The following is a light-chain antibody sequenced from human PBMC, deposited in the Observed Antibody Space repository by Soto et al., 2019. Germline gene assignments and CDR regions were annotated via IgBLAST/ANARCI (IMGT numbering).Light chain of an antibody. CDR1: SSDVGGYNY. CDR2: EVS. Sequence: QSALTQPASVSGSPEQSITMSCTGTSSDVGGYNYVSWYQQHPGKAPKLMIYEVSNRPSGVSNRFSGSKSGNTASLTISGLQAEDEADYYCSSYTSSSTPRVFGTGTKVTVL. CDR3: SSYTSSSTPRV. J-gene: IGLJ1*01. V-gene: IGLV2-14*01.